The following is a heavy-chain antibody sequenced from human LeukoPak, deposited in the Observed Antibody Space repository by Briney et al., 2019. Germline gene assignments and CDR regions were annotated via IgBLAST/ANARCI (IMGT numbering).Heavy chain of an antibody. J-gene: IGHJ4*02. Sequence: GGSLRLSCAASGFTFSNSAMNWVRQAPGKGLDWVSSISGSAVRTSYAESVKGRFTISRDNSKNRLYLQMNSLTAEDTALYYCAKDRASGWYAPMDYWGQGTLVIVSS. CDR1: GFTFSNSA. CDR2: ISGSAVRT. V-gene: IGHV3-23*01. D-gene: IGHD6-19*01. CDR3: AKDRASGWYAPMDY.